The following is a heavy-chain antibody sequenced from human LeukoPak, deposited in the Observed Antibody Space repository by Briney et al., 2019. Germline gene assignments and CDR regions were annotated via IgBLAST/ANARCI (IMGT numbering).Heavy chain of an antibody. V-gene: IGHV4-30-4*08. CDR3: ARVTGDSSGYYYFDY. CDR1: GGSISSGSYY. J-gene: IGHJ4*02. D-gene: IGHD3-22*01. CDR2: IYYSGTT. Sequence: PSETLSLTCTVSGGSISSGSYYWSWIRQPPGKGLEWIAYIYYSGTTYYNPSLKSRVTMSVDASKNQFSLKLSSVTAADTAVYYCARVTGDSSGYYYFDYWGQGTLVTVSS.